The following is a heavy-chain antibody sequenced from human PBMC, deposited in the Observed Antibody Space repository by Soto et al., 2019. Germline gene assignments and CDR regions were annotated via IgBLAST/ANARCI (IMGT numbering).Heavy chain of an antibody. D-gene: IGHD5-18*01. CDR1: GFTFSSYA. CDR3: AKNGYSYGFIPDY. Sequence: PGGSLRLSCAASGFTFSSYAMSWVRQAPGKGLEWVSTISGSGGRTYYADSVKGRFTISRDNSKNTLYLQMNSLRAEDTAVYYCAKNGYSYGFIPDYWGQGTLVTVSS. CDR2: ISGSGGRT. J-gene: IGHJ4*02. V-gene: IGHV3-23*01.